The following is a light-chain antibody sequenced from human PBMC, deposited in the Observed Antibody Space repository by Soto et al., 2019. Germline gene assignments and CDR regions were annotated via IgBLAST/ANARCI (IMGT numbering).Light chain of an antibody. CDR2: DAS. CDR1: QDISNY. Sequence: DIQMTQSPSSLSASVGDRVTITCQASQDISNYLNWYQQKPGKAPKLLIYDASNLETGVPSRFSGSGSGTDFTFTISRLQPEDIATYYCQQYDNLPSFGGGTKVEIK. CDR3: QQYDNLPS. V-gene: IGKV1-33*01. J-gene: IGKJ4*01.